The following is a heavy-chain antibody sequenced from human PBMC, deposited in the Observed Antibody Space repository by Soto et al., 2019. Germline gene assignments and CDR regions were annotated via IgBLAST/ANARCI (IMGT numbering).Heavy chain of an antibody. CDR2: IIPIFGTA. J-gene: IGHJ6*02. D-gene: IGHD6-13*01. V-gene: IGHV1-69*12. CDR3: ARGGRGSSWYGDYYYGMDV. Sequence: QVQLVQSGAEVKKPGSSVKVSCKASGGTFSSYAISWVRQAPGQGLEWMGGIIPIFGTANYAQKFQGRVTITADESTSTAYMELSSLRSEDTAVYYCARGGRGSSWYGDYYYGMDVWGQGTTVSVSS. CDR1: GGTFSSYA.